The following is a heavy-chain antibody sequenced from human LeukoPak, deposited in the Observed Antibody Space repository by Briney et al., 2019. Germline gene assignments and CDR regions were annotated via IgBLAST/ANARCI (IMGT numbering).Heavy chain of an antibody. CDR2: IYPGDSET. CDR3: ARHHYYYDSGPFPGHH. J-gene: IGHJ5*02. V-gene: IGHV5-51*01. CDR1: GYRFSGYW. D-gene: IGHD3-22*01. Sequence: GESLKISCKGSGYRFSGYWIAWVRQMPGKGLEWMGIIYPGDSETRYSPSFQGQVTISADKSISTACLQWSSLKASDTAMYYCARHHYYYDSGPFPGHHWGQGTLVTVSS.